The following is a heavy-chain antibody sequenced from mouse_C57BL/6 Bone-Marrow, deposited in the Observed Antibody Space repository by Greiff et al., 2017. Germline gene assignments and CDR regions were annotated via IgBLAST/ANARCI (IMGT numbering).Heavy chain of an antibody. CDR2: IYPGDGDT. Sequence: QVQLQQSGPELVKPGASVKISCKASGYAFSSSWMNWVKQRPGKGLEWIGRIYPGDGDTNYNGKFKGKATLTADKSSSTAYMQLSSLTSEDSAVYFCARYYDGYCFDYWGQGTTLTVSS. D-gene: IGHD2-3*01. V-gene: IGHV1-82*01. J-gene: IGHJ2*01. CDR3: ARYYDGYCFDY. CDR1: GYAFSSSW.